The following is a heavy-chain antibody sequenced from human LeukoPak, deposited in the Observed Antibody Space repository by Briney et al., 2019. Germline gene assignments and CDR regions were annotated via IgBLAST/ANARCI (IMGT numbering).Heavy chain of an antibody. CDR1: GGSISSSNW. D-gene: IGHD3-22*01. J-gene: IGHJ4*02. CDR3: ASSLGDSSGYFDY. Sequence: SGTLSLTCAVSGGSISSSNWWSWVRQPPGKGLEWIGEIYHSGSTNYNPSLKSRVTISVDKSKNQFSLKLSSVTAADTAVYYCASSLGDSSGYFDYWGQGTLVTVSS. V-gene: IGHV4-4*02. CDR2: IYHSGST.